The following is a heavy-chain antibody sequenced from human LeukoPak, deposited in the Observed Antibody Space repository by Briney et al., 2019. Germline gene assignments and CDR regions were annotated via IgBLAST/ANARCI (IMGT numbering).Heavy chain of an antibody. CDR2: ITPDAGRT. J-gene: IGHJ4*02. D-gene: IGHD7-27*01. CDR1: GFTFSTYG. CDR3: VQDWAWGAFGY. Sequence: GGSLRLSCAASGFTFSTYGMNWVRRAPGKGLEWVSGITPDAGRTYYADSVKGRFTIYRDNSKNTVYLQMNSLGAEDTAVYYCVQDWAWGAFGYWGQGTLVTVSS. V-gene: IGHV3-23*01.